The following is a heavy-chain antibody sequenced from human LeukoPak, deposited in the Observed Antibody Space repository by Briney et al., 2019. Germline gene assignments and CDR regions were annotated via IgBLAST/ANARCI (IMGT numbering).Heavy chain of an antibody. CDR3: ARLVVVVPAATVWFDP. J-gene: IGHJ5*02. V-gene: IGHV4-4*09. D-gene: IGHD2-2*01. Sequence: TSETLSLTCTVSGGSISSYYWSWIRQPPGKGLEWIGYIYTSGSTNYNPPLKSRVTISVDTSKNQFSLKLSSVTAADTAVYYCARLVVVVPAATVWFDPWGQGTLVTVSS. CDR1: GGSISSYY. CDR2: IYTSGST.